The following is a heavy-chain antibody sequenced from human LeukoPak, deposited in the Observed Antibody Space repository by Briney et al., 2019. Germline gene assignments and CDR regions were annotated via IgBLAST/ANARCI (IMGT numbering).Heavy chain of an antibody. CDR2: IKQDGSEK. J-gene: IGHJ4*02. D-gene: IGHD2-15*01. CDR1: GFTFSSYW. CDR3: AKGRPNIVVVVAAADFDY. Sequence: GGSLRLSCAASGFTFSSYWMSWVRQAPGKGLEWVANIKQDGSEKYYVDSVKGRFTISRDNSKNTLYLQMNSLRAEDTAVYYYAKGRPNIVVVVAAADFDYWGQGTLVTVSS. V-gene: IGHV3-7*03.